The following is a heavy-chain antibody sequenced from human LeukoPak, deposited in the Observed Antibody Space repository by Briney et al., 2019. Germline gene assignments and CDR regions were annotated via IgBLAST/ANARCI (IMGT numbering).Heavy chain of an antibody. CDR3: ARGGSGTKFDY. Sequence: GESLRLSCAASGFSFSSYSMNWVRQAPGGGLEWVSSISSSINYIYYADSVKGRFTISRDNAKNSLYLQMNSLRADDTAVYFCARGGSGTKFDYWGQGTLVTVSS. CDR1: GFSFSSYS. D-gene: IGHD3-10*01. J-gene: IGHJ4*02. CDR2: ISSSINYI. V-gene: IGHV3-21*01.